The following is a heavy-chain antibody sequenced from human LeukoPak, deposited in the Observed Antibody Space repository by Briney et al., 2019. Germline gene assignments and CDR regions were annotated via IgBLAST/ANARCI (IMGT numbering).Heavy chain of an antibody. CDR2: INPSGGST. D-gene: IGHD3-3*01. V-gene: IGHV1-46*01. CDR1: GYTFTSYY. J-gene: IGHJ4*02. Sequence: ASVKVSCKASGYTFTSYYMHWARQAPGQGLEWMGIINPSGGSTSYAQKFQGRVTMTRDTSTSTVYMELSSLRSEDTAVYYCARDRGQLRFLEWLFDYWGQGTLVTVSS. CDR3: ARDRGQLRFLEWLFDY.